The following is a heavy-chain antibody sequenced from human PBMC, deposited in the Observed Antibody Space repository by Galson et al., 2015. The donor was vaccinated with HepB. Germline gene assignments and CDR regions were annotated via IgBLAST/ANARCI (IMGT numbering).Heavy chain of an antibody. D-gene: IGHD4-17*01. CDR1: GFSLSTSGMR. Sequence: PALVKPTQTLTLTCTFSGFSLSTSGMRVSWIRQPPGKALEWLARIDWDDDKFYSTSLKTRLTISKDTSKNQVVLTMTNMDPVDTATYYCARSTTVDDAFDIWGQGTMVTVSS. CDR3: ARSTTVDDAFDI. J-gene: IGHJ3*02. V-gene: IGHV2-70*04. CDR2: IDWDDDK.